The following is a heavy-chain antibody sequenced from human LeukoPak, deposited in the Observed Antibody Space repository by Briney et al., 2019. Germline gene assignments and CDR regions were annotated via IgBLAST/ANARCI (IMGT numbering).Heavy chain of an antibody. CDR2: TSGSGGST. CDR3: AKDASVGEQWLGWFDP. V-gene: IGHV3-23*01. J-gene: IGHJ5*02. CDR1: GFTFSNYA. Sequence: GGSLRLSCAASGFTFSNYALSWVRQAPGKGLEWVSATSGSGGSTYYADSVKGRFTISRDNSKNTLYLQMNSLRAEDTAVYYCAKDASVGEQWLGWFDPWGQGTLVTVSS. D-gene: IGHD6-19*01.